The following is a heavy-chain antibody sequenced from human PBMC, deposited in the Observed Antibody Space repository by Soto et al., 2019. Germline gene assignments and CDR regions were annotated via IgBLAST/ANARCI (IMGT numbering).Heavy chain of an antibody. D-gene: IGHD3-22*01. J-gene: IGHJ3*02. Sequence: LQTSLKGSGYRVTRYRSGSVHQMPGKGLEWMGIIYPGDSETRYSPSFQGQVTISADKSISTAYLQWSSLKASDTAMYYCARWYYYDSSPFAGFDIWGQGTMVTVSS. CDR3: ARWYYYDSSPFAGFDI. V-gene: IGHV5-51*07. CDR1: GYRVTRYR. CDR2: IYPGDSET.